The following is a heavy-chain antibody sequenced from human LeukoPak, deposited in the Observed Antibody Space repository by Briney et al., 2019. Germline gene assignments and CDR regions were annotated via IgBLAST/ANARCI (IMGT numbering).Heavy chain of an antibody. J-gene: IGHJ4*02. CDR3: LRGDRRDY. V-gene: IGHV3-21*06. Sequence: GGSLRLSCEASGFTFNTYSMNWARQAPGKGLEWVSSIDSSGGYMFYADSVKGRFIIPRDNAKDSLYLQMNSLRVEDTAVYYCLRGDRRDYWGQGTLVTVSS. CDR2: IDSSGGYM. CDR1: GFTFNTYS.